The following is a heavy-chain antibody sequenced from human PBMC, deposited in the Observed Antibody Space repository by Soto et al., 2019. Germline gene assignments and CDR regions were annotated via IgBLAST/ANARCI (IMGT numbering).Heavy chain of an antibody. CDR2: MNPNSGNT. D-gene: IGHD2-15*01. V-gene: IGHV1-8*01. CDR3: AREVVRKGFDS. CDR1: GYTFTSYD. Sequence: ASVKVSCKASGYTFTSYDINWVRQATGQGLEWMGWMNPNSGNTDYAQKFQGRVTMTRNTSISTAYMELSSLSSEDTAVYYCAREVVRKGFDSWGQGTLVTVSS. J-gene: IGHJ5*01.